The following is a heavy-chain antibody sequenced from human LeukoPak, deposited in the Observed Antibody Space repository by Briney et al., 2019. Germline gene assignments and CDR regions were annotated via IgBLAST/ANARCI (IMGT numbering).Heavy chain of an antibody. Sequence: PGGSLRLSCAASGFTFSSYAMSWVRQAPGKGLEWVSAISGSGGSTYYADSVKGRFTISRDNSKNTLYLQMNSLRAEDTAVYYCAKAGSPEYYYYYMDVWGKGTTVTVSS. CDR2: ISGSGGST. D-gene: IGHD6-13*01. J-gene: IGHJ6*03. CDR3: AKAGSPEYYYYYMDV. CDR1: GFTFSSYA. V-gene: IGHV3-23*01.